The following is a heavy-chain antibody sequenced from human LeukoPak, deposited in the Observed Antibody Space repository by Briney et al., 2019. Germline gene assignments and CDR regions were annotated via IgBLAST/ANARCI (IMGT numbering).Heavy chain of an antibody. D-gene: IGHD6-13*01. CDR1: GLTFSNYA. CDR3: ARDNLAAAGDDNFDF. J-gene: IGHJ3*01. V-gene: IGHV3-23*01. CDR2: ITGSGGWT. Sequence: PGGSLRLSCAASGLTFSNYAMMWLRQAPGKGLEWVSAITGSGGWTLYADSVKGRFTISRDNAKNSLYLQMNSLRAEDTAMYYCARDNLAAAGDDNFDFWGQGTMVTVSS.